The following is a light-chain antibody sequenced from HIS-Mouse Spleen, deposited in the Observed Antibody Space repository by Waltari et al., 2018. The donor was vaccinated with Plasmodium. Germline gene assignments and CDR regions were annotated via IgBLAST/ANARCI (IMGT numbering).Light chain of an antibody. J-gene: IGLJ3*02. CDR1: PLHKNN. V-gene: IGLV3-10*01. Sequence: SYELTQPPSVSVSPGQTARTTCYGDPLHKNNPYWYQQKSGQAPLLVIYEDSKRPSGIPERFSGSSSGTMATLTISGAHVEDEADYYCYSTDSSGNHRVFGGGTKLTVL. CDR3: YSTDSSGNHRV. CDR2: EDS.